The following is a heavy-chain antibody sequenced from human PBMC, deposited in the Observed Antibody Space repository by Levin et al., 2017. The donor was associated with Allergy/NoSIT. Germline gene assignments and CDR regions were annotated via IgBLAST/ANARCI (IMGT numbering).Heavy chain of an antibody. CDR2: LSGSGVDT. CDR1: GFTFSGYA. V-gene: IGHV3-23*01. CDR3: AKRRVVPAAIMDN. D-gene: IGHD2-2*01. J-gene: IGHJ4*02. Sequence: GESLKISCAASGFTFSGYAMNWVRQAPGKGLEWVSTLSGSGVDTYYADSVKGRFTISRDISKNTLYLQMNSLRAEDTAVYYCAKRRVVPAAIMDNWGQGTLVTVSS.